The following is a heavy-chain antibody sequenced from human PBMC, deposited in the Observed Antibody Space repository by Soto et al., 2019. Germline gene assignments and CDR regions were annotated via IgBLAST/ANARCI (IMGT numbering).Heavy chain of an antibody. D-gene: IGHD3-10*01. CDR2: ITNTGGDT. CDR1: GFTFSSNA. J-gene: IGHJ4*02. V-gene: IGHV3-23*01. Sequence: EVQLLESGGDLVQPGGSLRLSCAASGFTFSSNAMSWVRQAPGKGLEWVSVITNTGGDTLYADSVKGRFAISRDNSKNTLYLQMNSLRGEETAIYYCARASGESYPGSRVFDSWGQGTRVTVSS. CDR3: ARASGESYPGSRVFDS.